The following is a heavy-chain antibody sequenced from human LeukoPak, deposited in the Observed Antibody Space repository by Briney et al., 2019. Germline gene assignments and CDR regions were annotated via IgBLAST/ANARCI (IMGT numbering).Heavy chain of an antibody. CDR1: GFTFSSYS. V-gene: IGHV3-48*01. Sequence: GGSLRLSCAASGFTFSSYSMNWVRQAPGKGLEWVSYISSSSSTIYYADSVKGRFTISRDNAKNSLYLQMNSLRAEDTAVYYCARSPPAGFLEGVFDYWGQGTLVTVSS. J-gene: IGHJ4*02. CDR2: ISSSSSTI. CDR3: ARSPPAGFLEGVFDY. D-gene: IGHD3-3*01.